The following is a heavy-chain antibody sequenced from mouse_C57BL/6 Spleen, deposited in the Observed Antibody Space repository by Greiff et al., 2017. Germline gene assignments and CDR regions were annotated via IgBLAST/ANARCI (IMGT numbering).Heavy chain of an antibody. CDR2: IDPSDSYT. J-gene: IGHJ1*03. V-gene: IGHV1-69*01. CDR3: ARGEVRGSSPYWYFDV. CDR1: GYTFTSYW. Sequence: VQLQQPGAELVMPGASVKLSCKASGYTFTSYWMHWVKQRPGQGLEWIGEIDPSDSYTNYNQKFKGKSTLTVDKSSSTAYMQLSSLTSEDSAVYYCARGEVRGSSPYWYFDVWGTGTTVTVSS. D-gene: IGHD1-1*01.